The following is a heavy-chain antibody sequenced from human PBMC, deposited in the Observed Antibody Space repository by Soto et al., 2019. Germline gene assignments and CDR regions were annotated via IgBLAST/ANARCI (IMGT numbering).Heavy chain of an antibody. CDR1: GCSLSSGAYY. CDR2: IYYSGNT. D-gene: IGHD2-15*01. V-gene: IGHV4-39*01. Sequence: SETLSLTCNVSGCSLSSGAYYWSWIRQHPGKGLEWIGYIYYSGNTYYNPSLQSRVTISIDTSRNQFSLKLTSVTAADTAVYYCARRSRGRCYNYWGRGSLVTVS. J-gene: IGHJ4*02. CDR3: ARRSRGRCYNY.